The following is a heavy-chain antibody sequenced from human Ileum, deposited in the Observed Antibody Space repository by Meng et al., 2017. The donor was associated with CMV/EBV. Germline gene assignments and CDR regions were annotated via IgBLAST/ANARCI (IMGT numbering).Heavy chain of an antibody. J-gene: IGHJ1*01. D-gene: IGHD3-10*01. CDR1: GGSFSYFY. V-gene: IGHV4-34*01. CDR3: ARVYSHGSGIYFQH. CDR2: INHIGTT. Sequence: AVYGGSFSYFYWSWIRQPPEKGLEWIGEINHIGTTNHNPSLKSRVSMSVDTSKNQFSLSLSSVTAAGTAVYYCARVYSHGSGIYFQHWGQGTLVTVSS.